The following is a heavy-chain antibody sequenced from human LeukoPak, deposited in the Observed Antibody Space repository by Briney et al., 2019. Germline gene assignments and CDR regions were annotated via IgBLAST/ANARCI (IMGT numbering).Heavy chain of an antibody. CDR3: AKDDYYDSSGYYVGAFDI. V-gene: IGHV3-9*01. CDR1: GFTFDDYA. D-gene: IGHD3-22*01. J-gene: IGHJ3*02. CDR2: ISWTSGSI. Sequence: GGSLRLSCGASGFTFDDYAMHWVRQAPGKGLEWVSGISWTSGSIGYADSVKGRFTISRDNAKNSLYLQMNSLRAEDTALYYCAKDDYYDSSGYYVGAFDIWGQGTMVTVSS.